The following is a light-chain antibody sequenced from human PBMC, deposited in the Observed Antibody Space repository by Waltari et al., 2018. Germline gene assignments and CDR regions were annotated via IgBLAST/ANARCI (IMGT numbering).Light chain of an antibody. CDR3: QAWDSTNVV. CDR1: KLGQKF. J-gene: IGLJ2*01. Sequence: SYELTQAPSMSVSPRQTVTITCSGDKLGQKFASWYQQRPGQSPVLVMYQDSKRPSGIPERFSGSNSGNTATLIISETQLMDEADYYCQAWDSTNVVFGGGTKLTVL. CDR2: QDS. V-gene: IGLV3-1*01.